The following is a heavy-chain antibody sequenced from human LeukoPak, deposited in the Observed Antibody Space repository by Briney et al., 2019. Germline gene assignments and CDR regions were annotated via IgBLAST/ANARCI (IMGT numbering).Heavy chain of an antibody. D-gene: IGHD2-15*01. V-gene: IGHV3-48*04. CDR1: GLTFNSYS. Sequence: GGSLRLSCAASGLTFNSYSMNWVRQAPGKGLEWVSYISSSSSTIYYADSVKGRFTISRDNAKNSLYLQMNSLRAEDTAVYYCAREPPGYSGYMDVWGKGTTVTVSS. CDR3: AREPPGYSGYMDV. J-gene: IGHJ6*03. CDR2: ISSSSSTI.